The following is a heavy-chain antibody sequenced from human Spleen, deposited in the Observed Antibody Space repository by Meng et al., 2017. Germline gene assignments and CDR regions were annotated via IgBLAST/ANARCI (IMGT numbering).Heavy chain of an antibody. D-gene: IGHD6-13*01. Sequence: SVKVSCKASGYTFPDYWLHWVRRAPGQGLEWMGRINPKSGDTHYAQRFQGRVTMTGETSISTAYMDLTGMRSDDTAVYYCARDEDISAAGKLFGDYWGQGTLVTVSS. CDR2: INPKSGDT. V-gene: IGHV1-2*06. J-gene: IGHJ4*01. CDR1: GYTFPDYW. CDR3: ARDEDISAAGKLFGDY.